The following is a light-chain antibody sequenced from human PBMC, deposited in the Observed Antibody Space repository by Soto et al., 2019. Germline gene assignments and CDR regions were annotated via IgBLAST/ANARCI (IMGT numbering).Light chain of an antibody. Sequence: EIVMTQSPATLSVSPGERATLSCRARQTVSSSYLAWYQQKPGQAPRLLIYGASSRATGIPDRFSGSGSGTDFTLTISRLEPEDFAVYYCQQYGSSRTFGQGTKVDIK. J-gene: IGKJ1*01. V-gene: IGKV3-20*01. CDR1: QTVSSSY. CDR3: QQYGSSRT. CDR2: GAS.